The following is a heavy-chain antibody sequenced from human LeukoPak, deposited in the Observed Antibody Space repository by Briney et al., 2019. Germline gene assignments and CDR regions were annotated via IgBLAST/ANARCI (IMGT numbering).Heavy chain of an antibody. Sequence: PSETLSLTCTVSGGSISSYYWSWIRQPPGKGLEWIGYIYYSGSTNYNPSLKSRVTISVDTSKNQFSLKLSSVTAADTAVYYCARYIAAAVHFDPWGQGTLVTVSS. CDR3: ARYIAAAVHFDP. J-gene: IGHJ5*02. CDR2: IYYSGST. CDR1: GGSISSYY. D-gene: IGHD6-13*01. V-gene: IGHV4-59*01.